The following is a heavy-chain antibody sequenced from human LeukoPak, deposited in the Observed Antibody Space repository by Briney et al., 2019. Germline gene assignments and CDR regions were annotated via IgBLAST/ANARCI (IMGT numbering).Heavy chain of an antibody. D-gene: IGHD1-14*01. CDR1: GGSISSGDYY. J-gene: IGHJ6*02. Sequence: SETLSLTCTVSGGSISSGDYYWSWIRQPPGKGLEWIGYIYYSGSTYYNPSLKSRVTISVDTSKNQFSLKLSSVTAADTAVYYCARVTYPYYSYGMDVWGQGTTVTVSS. V-gene: IGHV4-30-4*01. CDR2: IYYSGST. CDR3: ARVTYPYYSYGMDV.